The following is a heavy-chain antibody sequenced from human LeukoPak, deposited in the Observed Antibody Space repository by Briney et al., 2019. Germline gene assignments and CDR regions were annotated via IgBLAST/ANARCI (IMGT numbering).Heavy chain of an antibody. CDR1: GGSFSGYY. Sequence: SETLSLTCAVYGGSFSGYYWSWIRQPPGKGLEWIGEINHSGSTNYNPSLKSRVTISADTSKNQFSLKLSSVTAADTAVYYCARGTSYYDFWSGYSNWFDPWGQGTLVTVSS. D-gene: IGHD3-3*01. V-gene: IGHV4-34*01. CDR2: INHSGST. CDR3: ARGTSYYDFWSGYSNWFDP. J-gene: IGHJ5*02.